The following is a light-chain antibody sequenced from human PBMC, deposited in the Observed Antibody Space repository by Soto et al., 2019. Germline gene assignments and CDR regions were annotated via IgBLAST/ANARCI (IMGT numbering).Light chain of an antibody. Sequence: DLQMTQSPSTESASVGDGVTITCRASQSISTWLAWYQQKPGKAPKRLIYDASTLASGVPSGFIGSGSGTEFTLTFSSLQPYDFATYYCQQYNSYPYTFGQGTKLEIK. CDR2: DAS. J-gene: IGKJ2*01. V-gene: IGKV1-5*01. CDR1: QSISTW. CDR3: QQYNSYPYT.